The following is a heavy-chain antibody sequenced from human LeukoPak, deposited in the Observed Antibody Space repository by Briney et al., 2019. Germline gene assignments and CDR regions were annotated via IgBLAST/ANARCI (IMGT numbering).Heavy chain of an antibody. CDR3: ARVTLRGSKYNWFDP. V-gene: IGHV1-69*04. D-gene: IGHD1-26*01. CDR1: GGTFSSHV. Sequence: ASVKVSCKASGGTFSSHVISWVRQAPGRGLEWMGRITPILGTTNYAQKFQGRVTITADKSTSTAYMELSSLRSEDTAVYYCARVTLRGSKYNWFDPWGQGTLVTVS. CDR2: ITPILGTT. J-gene: IGHJ5*02.